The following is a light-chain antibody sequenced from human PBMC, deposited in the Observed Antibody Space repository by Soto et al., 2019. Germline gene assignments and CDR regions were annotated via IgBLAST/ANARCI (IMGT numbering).Light chain of an antibody. CDR3: QQFGT. CDR1: QSVSSY. V-gene: IGKV3-11*01. Sequence: EIVLTQSPATLSLSPGERATLSCRASQSVSSYLAWYQQKPGQAPRLLIYDASNRATGIPARFSGSGSGTDFTLTISSLEPEDFAVYYCQQFGTFGGGTKV. J-gene: IGKJ4*01. CDR2: DAS.